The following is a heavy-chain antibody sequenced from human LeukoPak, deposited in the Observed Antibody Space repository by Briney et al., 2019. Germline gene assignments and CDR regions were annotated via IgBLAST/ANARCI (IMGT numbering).Heavy chain of an antibody. CDR2: ISYDGSNK. J-gene: IGHJ4*02. V-gene: IGHV3-30-3*01. CDR1: GFTFSSYA. D-gene: IGHD6-19*01. CDR3: ARRAVAGPFDY. Sequence: GRSLRLSCAASGFTFSSYAIHWVRQAPGKGLEWVTLISYDGSNKYYADSVKGRFTISRDNSKNTLYLQMNSLRVEDTAVYYCARRAVAGPFDYWGQGTLVTVSS.